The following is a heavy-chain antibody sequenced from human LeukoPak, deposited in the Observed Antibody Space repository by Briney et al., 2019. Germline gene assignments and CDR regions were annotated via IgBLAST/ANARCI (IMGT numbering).Heavy chain of an antibody. D-gene: IGHD1-26*01. CDR3: AISGMGIETSFFD. CDR1: GYSITIYY. CDR2: NNPSGGST. J-gene: IGHJ4*01. Sequence: ASVNLSCNASGYSITIYYMHWVREAPGQGLGWLGMNNPSGGSTRYAQTLDGRVTMTRDTSTSTVYVEMISLKTEDTAVYYCAISGMGIETSFFD. V-gene: IGHV1-46*03.